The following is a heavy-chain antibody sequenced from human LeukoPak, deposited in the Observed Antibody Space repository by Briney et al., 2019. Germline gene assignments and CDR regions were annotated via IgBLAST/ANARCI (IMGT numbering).Heavy chain of an antibody. V-gene: IGHV3-11*01. D-gene: IGHD3-10*01. CDR3: ARTKSENAYGQHHGLDN. CDR1: GITFSDHY. Sequence: GGSLRLSCAASGITFSDHYMNWIRQAPGKGLEWVSYISSSGRTIDYADSVKGRFTISRDNAKKSLYLQMNSLRTEDTAVYYCARTKSENAYGQHHGLDNWSQGILVTVPS. CDR2: ISSSGRTI. J-gene: IGHJ4*02.